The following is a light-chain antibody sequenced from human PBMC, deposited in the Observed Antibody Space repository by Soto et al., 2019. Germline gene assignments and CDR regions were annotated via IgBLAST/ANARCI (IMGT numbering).Light chain of an antibody. CDR3: SSHAGVITMI. J-gene: IGLJ2*01. V-gene: IGLV2-8*01. CDR1: SSDVGAYDA. CDR2: EVT. Sequence: QSALSQPPSASGSPGQSVTIACTGTSSDVGAYDAVSWYQQHLGKAPKLIIYEVTKRPSGVPDRFSGSKSGNTASLTVSGLQPEDEADYYCSSHAGVITMIFGGCIKVTVL.